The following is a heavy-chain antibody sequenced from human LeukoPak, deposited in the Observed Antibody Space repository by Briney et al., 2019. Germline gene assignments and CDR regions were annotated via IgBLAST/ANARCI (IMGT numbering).Heavy chain of an antibody. Sequence: GGSLRLSCAASGFTFSSYWMHWVHQAPGKGLVWVSRINSDGSSTSYADSVKGRFTISRDNAKNTLYLQMNSLRAEDTAVYYCARADVDTAMVTDYWGQGTLVTVSS. CDR1: GFTFSSYW. D-gene: IGHD5-18*01. CDR3: ARADVDTAMVTDY. CDR2: INSDGSST. V-gene: IGHV3-74*01. J-gene: IGHJ4*02.